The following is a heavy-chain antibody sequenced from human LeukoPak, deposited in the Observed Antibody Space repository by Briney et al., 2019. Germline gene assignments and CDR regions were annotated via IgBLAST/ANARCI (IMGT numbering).Heavy chain of an antibody. CDR2: TNPNSGNT. J-gene: IGHJ4*02. V-gene: IGHV1-8*01. CDR1: GYTFTSYD. CDR3: ARDLRWPVTTLFDY. Sequence: ASVKVSCKASGYTFTSYDINWVRQATGQGLEWMGWTNPNSGNTGYAQKFQGRVTMTRNTSISTAYMELSSLRSEDTAVYYCARDLRWPVTTLFDYWGQGTLVTVSS. D-gene: IGHD4-17*01.